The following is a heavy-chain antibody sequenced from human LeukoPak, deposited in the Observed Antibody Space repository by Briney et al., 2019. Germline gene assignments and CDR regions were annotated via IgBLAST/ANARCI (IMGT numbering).Heavy chain of an antibody. CDR2: IKQDGSEK. CDR3: ARDGGDHYFDY. J-gene: IGHJ4*02. D-gene: IGHD3-3*01. V-gene: IGHV3-7*01. CDR1: GFTFSSYW. Sequence: PGGSLRLSCAASGFTFSSYWMSWVRQAPGKGLEWVANIKQDGSEKYYVDSVKGRFTISRDNSKNTLYLQMNSLRAEDTAVYYCARDGGDHYFDYWGQGTLVTVSS.